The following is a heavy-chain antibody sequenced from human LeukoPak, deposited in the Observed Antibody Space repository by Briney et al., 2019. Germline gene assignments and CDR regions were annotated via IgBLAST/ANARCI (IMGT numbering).Heavy chain of an antibody. CDR3: ARGGDYNWFDP. CDR2: INHSGST. J-gene: IGHJ5*02. CDR1: GGSFSGYY. V-gene: IGHV4-34*01. D-gene: IGHD3-10*01. Sequence: SETLSLTCAVYGGSFSGYYWSWIRQPPGKGLEWIGEINHSGSTNYNPSLKSRVTISVDTSKNQFSLKLSSVTAADTAMYYCARGGDYNWFDPWGQGTLVTVSP.